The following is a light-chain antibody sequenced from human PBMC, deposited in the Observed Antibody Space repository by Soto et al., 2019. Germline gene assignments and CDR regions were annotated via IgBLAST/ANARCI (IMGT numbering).Light chain of an antibody. V-gene: IGKV3-20*01. J-gene: IGKJ1*01. CDR2: NSS. Sequence: EMVLTQSPGTLSLSPGEIATLSCRASQSVSSNYLSWYQQTPCQAPRLLIYNSSTRATGIPDRFSGSGSGTAFTLTISRLEPEDFALYYCQQYRDLPQTFGQGTQVEIK. CDR1: QSVSSNY. CDR3: QQYRDLPQT.